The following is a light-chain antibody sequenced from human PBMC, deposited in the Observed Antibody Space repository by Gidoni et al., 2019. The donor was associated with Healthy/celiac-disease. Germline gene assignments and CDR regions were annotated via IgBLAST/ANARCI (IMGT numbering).Light chain of an antibody. CDR1: QSVLYSSNNQNY. CDR3: QQYYSTPRS. J-gene: IGKJ2*03. Sequence: DIVMTQSPDSLAVSLGERATINCKSSQSVLYSSNNQNYLAWYQQKPGQPPKLLIYWASTRESGVPDRFSGSGSGTDFTLTTSSLQAEDVAVYYCQQYYSTPRSFGQGTKLEIK. V-gene: IGKV4-1*01. CDR2: WAS.